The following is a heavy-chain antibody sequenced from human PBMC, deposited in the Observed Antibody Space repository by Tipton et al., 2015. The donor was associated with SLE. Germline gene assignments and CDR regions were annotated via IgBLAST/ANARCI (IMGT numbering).Heavy chain of an antibody. CDR3: ARDDDYGVRAFDI. J-gene: IGHJ3*02. CDR2: ISSSSGTI. CDR1: GFTFSTSS. Sequence: SLRLSCAASGFTFSTSSMNWVRQAPGKGLDWVSYISSSSGTIYYADSVKGRFTISRDNAKNSLYLQMNSLRAEDTALYYCARDDDYGVRAFDIWGQGTMVTVSS. D-gene: IGHD4-17*01. V-gene: IGHV3-48*04.